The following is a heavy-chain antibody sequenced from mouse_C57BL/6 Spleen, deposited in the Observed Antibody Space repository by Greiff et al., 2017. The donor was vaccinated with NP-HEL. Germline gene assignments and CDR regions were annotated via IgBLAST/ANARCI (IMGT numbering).Heavy chain of an antibody. Sequence: VQLKESGGGLVKPGGSLKLSCAASGFTFSAYGLHWVRQAPDKGLAWVAYISSGSSTIYYADTVKGRFTISRDNAKNTLFLQMTSLRSEDTAMYYCARPGFHYYAMDYWGQGTSVTVAS. CDR3: ARPGFHYYAMDY. V-gene: IGHV5-17*01. CDR1: GFTFSAYG. CDR2: ISSGSSTI. J-gene: IGHJ4*01.